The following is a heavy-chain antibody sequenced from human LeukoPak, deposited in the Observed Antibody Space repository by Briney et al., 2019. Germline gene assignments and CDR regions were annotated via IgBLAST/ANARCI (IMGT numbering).Heavy chain of an antibody. CDR2: IYHSGST. CDR1: GGSISSSNW. V-gene: IGHV4-4*02. D-gene: IGHD3-22*01. J-gene: IGHJ3*02. CDR3: ARDRRRYDSSGYYSDAFDI. Sequence: SETLSLTCAVSGGSISSSNWWSWVRQPPGKGLEWIGEIYHSGSTNYNPSLKSRVTISVDKSKNQSSLKLSSVTAADTAVYYCARDRRRYDSSGYYSDAFDIWGQGTMVTVSS.